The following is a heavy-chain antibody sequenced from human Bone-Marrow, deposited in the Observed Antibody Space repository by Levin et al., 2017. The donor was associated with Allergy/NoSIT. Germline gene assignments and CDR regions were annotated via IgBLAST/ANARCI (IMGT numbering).Heavy chain of an antibody. D-gene: IGHD3-16*01. J-gene: IGHJ4*02. Sequence: PGGSLRLSCAASEFTFNNAWVNWVRQAPGKGLEWVGRTKSVNFGGTTDFAAPVTGRFTSSRDDSKNTVYLQMNSLKTEDTAIYYCAADGFHAIWGLYWGQGVLVTVSS. CDR3: AADGFHAIWGLY. CDR1: EFTFNNAW. CDR2: TKSVNFGGTT. V-gene: IGHV3-15*01.